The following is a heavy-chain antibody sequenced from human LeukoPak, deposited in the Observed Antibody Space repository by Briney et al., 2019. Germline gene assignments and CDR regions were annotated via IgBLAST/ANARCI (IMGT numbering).Heavy chain of an antibody. V-gene: IGHV4-61*01. CDR1: GDSVSSGSYY. D-gene: IGHD6-13*01. Sequence: SETLSLTCTVSGDSVSSGSYYWSWIRQPPGKGLEWVGYIYYSGTTNYNPPLKSRVTISVDTSKNQFSLKLSSVTAADTAVYYCARGVAAAGAHRFDPWGQGTLVTVSS. J-gene: IGHJ5*02. CDR2: IYYSGTT. CDR3: ARGVAAAGAHRFDP.